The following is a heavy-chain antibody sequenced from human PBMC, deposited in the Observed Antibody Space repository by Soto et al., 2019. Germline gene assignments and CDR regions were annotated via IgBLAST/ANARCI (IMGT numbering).Heavy chain of an antibody. CDR3: ARHQLGTYDFWSGYYRRWFDP. CDR2: IYYSGST. Sequence: SETLSLTCTVSGGSIISSSYYWVLIRQPPGKGLEWIGSIYYSGSTYYNPSLKSRVTISVDTSKNQFSLKLSSVTVADTAVYYCARHQLGTYDFWSGYYRRWFDPWGQGTLVTVS. V-gene: IGHV4-39*01. CDR1: GGSIISSSYY. D-gene: IGHD3-3*01. J-gene: IGHJ5*02.